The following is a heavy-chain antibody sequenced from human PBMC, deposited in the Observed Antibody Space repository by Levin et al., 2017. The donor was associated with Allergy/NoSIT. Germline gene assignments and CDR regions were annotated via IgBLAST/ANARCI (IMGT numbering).Heavy chain of an antibody. CDR1: GFTFSSYS. Sequence: GGSLRLSCAASGFTFSSYSMNWVRQAPGKGLEWVSYISSSSSTIYYADSVKGRFTISRDNAKNSLYLQMNSLRAEDTAVYYCARTSWGATTGYWGQGTLVTVSA. D-gene: IGHD1-26*01. CDR2: ISSSSSTI. CDR3: ARTSWGATTGY. V-gene: IGHV3-48*01. J-gene: IGHJ4*02.